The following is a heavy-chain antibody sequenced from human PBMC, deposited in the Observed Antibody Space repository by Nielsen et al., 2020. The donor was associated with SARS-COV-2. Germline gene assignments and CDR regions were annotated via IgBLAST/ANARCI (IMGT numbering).Heavy chain of an antibody. CDR2: ISSSGSTI. J-gene: IGHJ4*02. CDR3: AKTTTVTPPDYFDY. CDR1: GFTFSSYA. V-gene: IGHV3-48*04. D-gene: IGHD4-17*01. Sequence: GGSLRLSCAASGFTFSSYAMSWVRQAPGKGLEWVSYISSSGSTIYYADSVKGRFTISRDNAKNSLYLQMNSLRAEDTAVYYCAKTTTVTPPDYFDYWGQGTLVTVSS.